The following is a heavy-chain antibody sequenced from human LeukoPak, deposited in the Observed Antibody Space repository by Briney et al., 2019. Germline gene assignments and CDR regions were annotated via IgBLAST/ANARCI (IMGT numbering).Heavy chain of an antibody. CDR2: ISSSSSYI. Sequence: KAGGSLRLSCAASGFTFSNYAMRWVRQAPGKGLEWVSSISSSSSYIYYADSVKGRFTISRDNAKNSLYLQMNSLRAEDTAVYYCARGNFDWSYYWGQGTLVTVSS. D-gene: IGHD3-9*01. J-gene: IGHJ4*02. CDR1: GFTFSNYA. V-gene: IGHV3-21*01. CDR3: ARGNFDWSYY.